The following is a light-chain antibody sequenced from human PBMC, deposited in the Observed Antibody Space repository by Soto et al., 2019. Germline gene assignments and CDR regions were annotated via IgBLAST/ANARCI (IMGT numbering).Light chain of an antibody. CDR3: LQADRFPRT. V-gene: IGKV1-12*01. Sequence: DIQMTQSPSYVSASVGDRVTITCRASQAISNWLAWYQQKPGKAPKLLIYTASTLQSGVPSRFSGSGAGTTFTLTISSLQPEDFATYFCLQADRFPRTFGGGTQV. J-gene: IGKJ4*01. CDR1: QAISNW. CDR2: TAS.